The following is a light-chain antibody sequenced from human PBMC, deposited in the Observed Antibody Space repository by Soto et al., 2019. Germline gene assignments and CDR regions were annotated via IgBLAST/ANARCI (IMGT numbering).Light chain of an antibody. CDR2: GAS. J-gene: IGKJ4*01. V-gene: IGKV3-20*01. CDR1: QSVSSSY. Sequence: EIVLTQSPGTLSLSPGERATLSCRASQSVSSSYLAWYQQKPGQAPRLLIYGASSRATGIPDRFSGNGSGTDFTLTISRLEPEDFAVYYCQQYGSSPATFGGGTKVDIK. CDR3: QQYGSSPAT.